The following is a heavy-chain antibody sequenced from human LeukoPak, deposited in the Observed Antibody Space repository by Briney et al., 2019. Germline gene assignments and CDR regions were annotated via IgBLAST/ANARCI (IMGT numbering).Heavy chain of an antibody. CDR1: GFTLTSYV. J-gene: IGHJ4*02. CDR3: AKDHRYTFGSPYYFDY. Sequence: GGSLRLSCAASGFTLTSYVMNWVRQARGKGLEWVSGISGSGGRTYYAHSVKGRFTISRDNSKNTLYLQMNSLRAEDTAVYYGAKDHRYTFGSPYYFDYWGQGTLVTVSS. D-gene: IGHD5-18*01. V-gene: IGHV3-23*01. CDR2: ISGSGGRT.